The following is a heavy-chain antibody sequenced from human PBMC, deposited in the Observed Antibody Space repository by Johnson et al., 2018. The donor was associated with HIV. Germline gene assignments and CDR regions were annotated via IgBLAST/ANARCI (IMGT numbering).Heavy chain of an antibody. Sequence: VQLVESGGGLVQPGGSLRLSCAASGFTVSSNYMSWVRPAPGKGLEWVSVIYSGGSTYYADSVKGRFTISRDNSKNTLYLQMNSLRAEDTAVYYCARDRPYFYGDYSAFDIWGQGTMVTVSS. CDR3: ARDRPYFYGDYSAFDI. CDR2: IYSGGST. V-gene: IGHV3-66*01. D-gene: IGHD4-17*01. J-gene: IGHJ3*02. CDR1: GFTVSSNY.